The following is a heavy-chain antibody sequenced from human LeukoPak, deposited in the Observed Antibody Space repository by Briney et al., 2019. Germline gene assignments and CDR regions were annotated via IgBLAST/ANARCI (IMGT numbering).Heavy chain of an antibody. Sequence: GGSLRLSCAASGFNFDDYVMTWVRQPPGKGLEWVSSIFPSGGEIHYADSVRGRFTISRDNSKSTLSLQMNSLRAEDTAIYYCATYRQVLLPFESWGQGTLVTVSS. D-gene: IGHD2-8*02. J-gene: IGHJ4*02. CDR3: ATYRQVLLPFES. CDR2: IFPSGGEI. V-gene: IGHV3-23*01. CDR1: GFNFDDYV.